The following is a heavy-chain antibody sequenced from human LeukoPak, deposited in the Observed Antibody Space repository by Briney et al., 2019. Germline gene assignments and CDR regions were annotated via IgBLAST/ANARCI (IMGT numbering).Heavy chain of an antibody. J-gene: IGHJ4*02. D-gene: IGHD6-19*01. Sequence: GGSLRLSCAASGFTFNEFEMNWVRQAPGKGLEWISYISSRGSRTYYAESVEGRFTISKDDAKNTLYLQMNNLRADDTAVYYCATLRWGSGRYAGDYWGQGSLVTVSS. V-gene: IGHV3-48*03. CDR1: GFTFNEFE. CDR3: ATLRWGSGRYAGDY. CDR2: ISSRGSRT.